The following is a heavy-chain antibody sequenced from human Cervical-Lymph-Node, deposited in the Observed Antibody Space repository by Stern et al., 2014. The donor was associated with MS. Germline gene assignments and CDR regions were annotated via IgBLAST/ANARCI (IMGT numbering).Heavy chain of an antibody. V-gene: IGHV3-13*01. CDR1: GFTFSSYD. D-gene: IGHD6-19*01. Sequence: VQLVESGGGLVQTGGSLRLSCAASGFTFSSYDMHWVRQATGKGLEWVSAIGTAGDTYYPGSVKGRFTISRENAKNSLYLQMNSLRAGDTAVYYCARSYSSGWYNYFDYWGQGTLVTVSS. CDR2: IGTAGDT. J-gene: IGHJ4*02. CDR3: ARSYSSGWYNYFDY.